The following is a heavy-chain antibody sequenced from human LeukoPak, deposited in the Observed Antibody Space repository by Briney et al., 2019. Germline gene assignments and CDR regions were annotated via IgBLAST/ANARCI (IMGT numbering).Heavy chain of an antibody. D-gene: IGHD2-2*01. V-gene: IGHV1-69*01. Sequence: GASVKVSCKASGGTFSSYAISWVRQAPGQGLEWMGGIIPIFGTANYAQEFQGRVTITADESTSTAYMELSSLRSEDTAVYYCARTPWYCSSTSCYPNWFDPWGQGTLVTVSS. CDR2: IIPIFGTA. CDR1: GGTFSSYA. CDR3: ARTPWYCSSTSCYPNWFDP. J-gene: IGHJ5*02.